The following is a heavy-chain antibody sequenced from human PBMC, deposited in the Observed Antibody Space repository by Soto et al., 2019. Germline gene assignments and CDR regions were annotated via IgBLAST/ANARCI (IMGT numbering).Heavy chain of an antibody. J-gene: IGHJ4*02. CDR3: ARDRSHSPDCYDY. Sequence: QVQLQESGPRLVKPSQTLSLTCTVSGGSISSDNYYWSWIRQPPGKGLEWIGHIYSSGRTSYNPSLESRRTISIDTSKNQVARQLNSVSAADTAVYYCARDRSHSPDCYDYWGQGTLVTVSS. D-gene: IGHD2-15*01. CDR2: IYSSGRT. CDR1: GGSISSDNYY. V-gene: IGHV4-30-4*01.